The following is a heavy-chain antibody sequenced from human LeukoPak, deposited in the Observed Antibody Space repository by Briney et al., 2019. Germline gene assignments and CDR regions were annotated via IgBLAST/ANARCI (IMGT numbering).Heavy chain of an antibody. J-gene: IGHJ4*02. CDR3: ARVLFNSGYDY. V-gene: IGHV1-2*02. Sequence: ASVKVSCKTSGSTFAGAYMHWVRQAPGQGLEWMGWINPNSGETKSAQKFQGRVTMTRDTSISTVYMDLGGLRSDDTAVYYCARVLFNSGYDYWGQGSLVTVSS. CDR1: GSTFAGAY. D-gene: IGHD3-9*01. CDR2: INPNSGET.